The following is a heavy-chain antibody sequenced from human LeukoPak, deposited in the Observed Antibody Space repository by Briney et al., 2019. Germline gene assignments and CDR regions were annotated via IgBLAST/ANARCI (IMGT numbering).Heavy chain of an antibody. Sequence: GGSLRLSCAASGFGFSRYAMTWVRQAPGKGLEWVSSISVRSNYIYYADSVRGRFSISRDDARNSLYLQMDSLRGDDTAVYYCVRLRRNYDSSGYYYYYDYWGQGTLVTVSS. CDR1: GFGFSRYA. V-gene: IGHV3-21*01. CDR3: VRLRRNYDSSGYYYYYDY. J-gene: IGHJ4*02. CDR2: ISVRSNYI. D-gene: IGHD3-22*01.